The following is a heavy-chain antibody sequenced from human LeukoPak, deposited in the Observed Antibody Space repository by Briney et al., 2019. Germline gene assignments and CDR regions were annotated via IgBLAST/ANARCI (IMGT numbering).Heavy chain of an antibody. CDR1: GGSISSSSFY. D-gene: IGHD3-22*01. CDR3: ARNQYDRSGYYRLAWFDP. V-gene: IGHV4-39*01. J-gene: IGHJ5*02. Sequence: VRPSETLSLTCSVSGGSISSSSFYWGWIRQPPGKGLEWIGSIYYSGSAYYNPSLKSRVTISVDTSRNQFSLNLISVTAADTAVYYCARNQYDRSGYYRLAWFDPWGQGTLVTVYS. CDR2: IYYSGSA.